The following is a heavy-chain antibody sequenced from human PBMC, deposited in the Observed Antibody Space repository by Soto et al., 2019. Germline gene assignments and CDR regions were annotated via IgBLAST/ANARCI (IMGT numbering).Heavy chain of an antibody. V-gene: IGHV3-23*01. Sequence: EVQLLESGGGLVQPGGSRRISCTASGFTFNNYAMAWVRHAPGKGLEWVSGISGSGENTNYADSVKGRFTISRDNSKNTLYLQMKRLRAEGTALYYCAKDYGVRGIMTNLFDSWGQGTLVTVSS. CDR2: ISGSGENT. CDR1: GFTFNNYA. CDR3: AKDYGVRGIMTNLFDS. D-gene: IGHD3-10*01. J-gene: IGHJ4*02.